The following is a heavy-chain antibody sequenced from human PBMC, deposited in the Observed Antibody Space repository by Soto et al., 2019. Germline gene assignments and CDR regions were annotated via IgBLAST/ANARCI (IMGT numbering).Heavy chain of an antibody. Sequence: ASVKVSCKASGYTFTGYDMHWVRQAPGQGLEWMGWINPNSGGTNYAQKFQGWVTMTRDTSISTAYMELSRLRSDDTAVYYCARCSSSLYNWFDPWGQGTLVTASS. D-gene: IGHD6-13*01. V-gene: IGHV1-2*04. CDR2: INPNSGGT. CDR1: GYTFTGYD. CDR3: ARCSSSLYNWFDP. J-gene: IGHJ5*02.